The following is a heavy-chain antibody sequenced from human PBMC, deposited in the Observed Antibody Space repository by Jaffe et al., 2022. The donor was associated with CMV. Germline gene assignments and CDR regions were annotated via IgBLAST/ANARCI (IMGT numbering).Heavy chain of an antibody. Sequence: EEQLVESGGGLVHPGGSLRLSCAASGFTFSNYEMNWVRQAPGKGLEWVSHINSGGTIKYADFVKGRFTISRDNTNNLLYLQMNSLTAEDTAIYYCARDGGGDWGGGWFDPWGQGTLVTVSS. CDR1: GFTFSNYE. D-gene: IGHD2-21*02. V-gene: IGHV3-48*03. CDR2: INSGGTI. CDR3: ARDGGGDWGGGWFDP. J-gene: IGHJ5*02.